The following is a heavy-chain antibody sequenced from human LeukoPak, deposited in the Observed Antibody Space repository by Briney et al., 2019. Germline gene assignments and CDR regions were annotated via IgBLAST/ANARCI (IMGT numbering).Heavy chain of an antibody. D-gene: IGHD3-9*01. CDR2: ISSSSSTI. CDR1: GFTFSSYS. CDR3: ARELRYFDWLPPDAFDI. J-gene: IGHJ3*02. Sequence: GGSLRLSCAASGFTFSSYSMNWVRQAPGKGLEWVSYISSSSSTIYYADSVKGRFTISRDNSKNTLYLQMNSLRAEDTAVYYCARELRYFDWLPPDAFDIWGQGTMVTVSS. V-gene: IGHV3-48*01.